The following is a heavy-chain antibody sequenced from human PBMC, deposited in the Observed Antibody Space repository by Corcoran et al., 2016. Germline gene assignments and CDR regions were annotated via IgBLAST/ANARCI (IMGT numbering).Heavy chain of an antibody. CDR2: ISWEGVST. CDR1: GFTFDDYT. V-gene: IGHV3-43*01. Sequence: EVQLVESGGVVVQPGGSLRLSCAASGFTFDDYTMHWVRQAPGKGLEWVSLISWEGVSTYYADSVKGRFTISRDNSKNSLYLKMNSLRTEDTALYYCAKENTSGQVDYWGQGTLVTVSS. J-gene: IGHJ4*02. D-gene: IGHD3-22*01. CDR3: AKENTSGQVDY.